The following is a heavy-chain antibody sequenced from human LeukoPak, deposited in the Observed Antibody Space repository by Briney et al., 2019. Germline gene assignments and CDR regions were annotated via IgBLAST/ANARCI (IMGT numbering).Heavy chain of an antibody. Sequence: GGSLRLSRAASGFPFSSYEMNWVRQAPGKGLEWVSYISRSGKNIYYADSVKGRFTISRDNARNSLFLQMNSLRVEDTAVYYCGRDPVDYWGQGTPVTVSS. CDR3: GRDPVDY. CDR1: GFPFSSYE. V-gene: IGHV3-48*03. J-gene: IGHJ4*02. CDR2: ISRSGKNI.